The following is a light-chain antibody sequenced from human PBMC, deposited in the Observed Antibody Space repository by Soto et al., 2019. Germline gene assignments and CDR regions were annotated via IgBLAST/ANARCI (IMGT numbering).Light chain of an antibody. CDR2: GIS. CDR3: QQTYSSQWT. V-gene: IGKV1-39*01. CDR1: QSVSIW. Sequence: DIQMTQSPSTLSASEGDRVTISCRASQSVSIWLAWYQQKPGRAPKLLIYGISSLQSGVPARFSGSGSGTDFTLTISSLQLEDSATYYCQQTYSSQWTFGQGTKVDIK. J-gene: IGKJ1*01.